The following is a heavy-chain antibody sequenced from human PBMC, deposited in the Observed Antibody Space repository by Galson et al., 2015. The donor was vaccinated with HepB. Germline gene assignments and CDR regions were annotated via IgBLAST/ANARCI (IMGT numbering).Heavy chain of an antibody. J-gene: IGHJ4*02. Sequence: ETLSLTCAVYGGSFSEYNWTWVRQSPGKGLEWIGEINHGGRSNYNPSLRSRVTISVDTSQNQFSLTLTSVAAADTAVYYCARGGGHCDGIRCHPLDHWGQGSLITVSS. CDR1: GGSFSEYN. CDR3: ARGGGHCDGIRCHPLDH. D-gene: IGHD1-1*01. CDR2: INHGGRS. V-gene: IGHV4-34*01.